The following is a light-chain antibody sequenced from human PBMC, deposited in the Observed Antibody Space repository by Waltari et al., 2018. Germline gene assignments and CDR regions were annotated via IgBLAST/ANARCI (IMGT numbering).Light chain of an antibody. CDR2: VNSDGSH. J-gene: IGLJ3*02. Sequence: QLVLTHSPSASASLGASIKLTCTLSSGHSTNIIAWLHQQQPEKGPRYLMKVNSDGSHSRGDGIPDRFSGSSSGAERYLTISSLQSEDEADYYCQTGGHGTWVFGGGTKLTVL. V-gene: IGLV4-69*01. CDR3: QTGGHGTWV. CDR1: SGHSTNI.